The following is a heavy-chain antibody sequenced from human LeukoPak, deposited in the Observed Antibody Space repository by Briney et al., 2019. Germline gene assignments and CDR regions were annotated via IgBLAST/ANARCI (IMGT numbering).Heavy chain of an antibody. CDR3: ARAYYYGSGSYYNLNWFDP. CDR1: GGSISSYY. CDR2: IYYSGST. J-gene: IGHJ5*02. Sequence: SETLSLTCTVSGGSISSYYWSWIRQPPGKGLEWIGYIYYSGSTNYNPSLKSRVTISVDTSNNQFSLKLSSVTAADTAVYYCARAYYYGSGSYYNLNWFDPRGQGTLVTVSS. D-gene: IGHD3-10*01. V-gene: IGHV4-59*01.